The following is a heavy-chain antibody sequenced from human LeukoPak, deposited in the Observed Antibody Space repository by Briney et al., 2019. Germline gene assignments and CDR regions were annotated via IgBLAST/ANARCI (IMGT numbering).Heavy chain of an antibody. D-gene: IGHD3-10*01. Sequence: ASVKVSCKASGYTFTSYYIHWVRQAPGQGLEWMGLINPSGGSTNYAQKFQGRVTMTRDTSTSTVYMELSSLKSEDTAVYYCATFGWFGELPDYWGQGTLLTVSS. J-gene: IGHJ4*02. CDR2: INPSGGST. CDR3: ATFGWFGELPDY. CDR1: GYTFTSYY. V-gene: IGHV1-46*01.